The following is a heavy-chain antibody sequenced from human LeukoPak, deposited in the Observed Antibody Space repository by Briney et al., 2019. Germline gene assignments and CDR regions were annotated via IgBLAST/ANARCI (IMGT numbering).Heavy chain of an antibody. D-gene: IGHD2-2*03. CDR2: ISAYNGNT. CDR1: GYTFTSYG. J-gene: IGHJ4*02. V-gene: IGHV1-18*04. Sequence: ASVKVSCKASGYTFTSYGISWVRQAPGQGLEWMGWISAYNGNTNYAQKLQGRVTMTTDTSTSTAYMELRSLRSDDTAVYYCARLRLDTVVVPAAEYYFDYWGQGTLVTVSS. CDR3: ARLRLDTVVVPAAEYYFDY.